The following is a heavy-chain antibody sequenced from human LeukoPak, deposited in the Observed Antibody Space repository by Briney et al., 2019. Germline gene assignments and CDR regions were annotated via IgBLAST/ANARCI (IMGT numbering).Heavy chain of an antibody. Sequence: SETLSLTCIVSGGSINKYFWNWIRQPAGKGLEWIGRIDSVGTSNYNPSLRGRVIMSVDTSKSHFSLEVTSMTAADTAMYYCARVCGSATNYRLCGFDVWGQGTVVTVSS. V-gene: IGHV4-4*07. J-gene: IGHJ3*01. CDR3: ARVCGSATNYRLCGFDV. CDR2: IDSVGTS. D-gene: IGHD3-10*01. CDR1: GGSINKYF.